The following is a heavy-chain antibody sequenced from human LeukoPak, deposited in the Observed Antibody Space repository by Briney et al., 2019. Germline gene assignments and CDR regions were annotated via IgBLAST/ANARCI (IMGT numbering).Heavy chain of an antibody. CDR3: ARVVTHQHGDRDY. D-gene: IGHD4-17*01. J-gene: IGHJ4*02. CDR1: GFTFSSYS. V-gene: IGHV3-48*04. Sequence: PGGSLRLSCAASGFTFSSYSMNWVRQAPGKGLEWVSYISSSSSTIYYADSVKGRFTISRDNAKNSLYLQMNSLRAEDTAVYYCARVVTHQHGDRDYWGQGTLVTVSS. CDR2: ISSSSSTI.